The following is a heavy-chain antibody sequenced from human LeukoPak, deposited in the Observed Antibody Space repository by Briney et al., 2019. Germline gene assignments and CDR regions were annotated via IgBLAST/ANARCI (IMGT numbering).Heavy chain of an antibody. CDR3: ARDAPQVLAAGVLAS. J-gene: IGHJ5*02. CDR2: MYSRGDT. V-gene: IGHV3-53*01. Sequence: GGSLRLSCAASGFTVSDNYMSWVRRAPGKGLEWVSVMYSRGDTYYANSVKGRFTFSRDISKNTLYLQMNGLRAEDTAMYYCARDAPQVLAAGVLASWGQGTLVIVSS. CDR1: GFTVSDNY. D-gene: IGHD6-13*01.